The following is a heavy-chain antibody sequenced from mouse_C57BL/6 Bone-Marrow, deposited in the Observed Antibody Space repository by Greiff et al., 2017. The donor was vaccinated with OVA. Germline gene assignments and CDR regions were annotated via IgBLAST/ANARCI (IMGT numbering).Heavy chain of an antibody. D-gene: IGHD2-3*01. CDR2: IDPETGGT. J-gene: IGHJ4*01. CDR3: TPDGVYAMDY. CDR1: GYTFTDYE. Sequence: QVQLQQSGAELVRPWASVTLSCKASGYTFTDYEMHWVKQTPVHGLEWIGAIDPETGGTAYNQKFKGKAILTADKSSSTAYMELRSLTSEDSAVYYCTPDGVYAMDYWGQGTSVTVSS. V-gene: IGHV1-15*01.